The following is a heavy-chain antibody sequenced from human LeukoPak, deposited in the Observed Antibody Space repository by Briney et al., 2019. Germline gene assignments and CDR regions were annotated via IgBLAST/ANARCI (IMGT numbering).Heavy chain of an antibody. J-gene: IGHJ4*02. D-gene: IGHD3-22*01. Sequence: GGSLRLSCAASGFTFSDYYMSWIRQAPGKGLEWVSYISSSGSTIYYAGSVKGRFTISRDNAKNSLYLQMNSLRAEDTAVYYCARGEYYYDSSGSEDFDYWGQGTLVTVSS. CDR2: ISSSGSTI. V-gene: IGHV3-11*01. CDR3: ARGEYYYDSSGSEDFDY. CDR1: GFTFSDYY.